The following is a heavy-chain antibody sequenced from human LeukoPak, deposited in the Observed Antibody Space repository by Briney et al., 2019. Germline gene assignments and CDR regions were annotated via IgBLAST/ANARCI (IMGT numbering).Heavy chain of an antibody. D-gene: IGHD5-12*01. Sequence: PSETLSLTCAVYGGSFSGYYWSWIRQPPGKGLEWIGEINHSGSTNYNPSLKSRVTISVDTSKNQFSLKLSSVTAADTAVYYCARQTGGGYGYYYYYYYMDVWGKGTTVTISS. J-gene: IGHJ6*03. V-gene: IGHV4-34*01. CDR2: INHSGST. CDR3: ARQTGGGYGYYYYYYYMDV. CDR1: GGSFSGYY.